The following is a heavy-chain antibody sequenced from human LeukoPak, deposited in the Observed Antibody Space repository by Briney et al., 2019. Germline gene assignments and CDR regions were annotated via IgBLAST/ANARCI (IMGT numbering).Heavy chain of an antibody. D-gene: IGHD1/OR15-1a*01. CDR2: IYPGDSDT. CDR1: GYSFTSFW. J-gene: IGHJ6*03. CDR3: ARHGYNWHINYYYYMDV. Sequence: KSGESLKISCKGSGYSFTSFWIGWVRQMPGKGLEWMGIIYPGDSDTRYSPSFQGQVTISADKSISTAYLQWSSLKASDTAMYYCARHGYNWHINYYYYMDVWGKGTTVTVSS. V-gene: IGHV5-51*01.